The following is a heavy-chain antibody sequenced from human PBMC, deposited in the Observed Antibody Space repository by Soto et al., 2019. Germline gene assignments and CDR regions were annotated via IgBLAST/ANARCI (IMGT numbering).Heavy chain of an antibody. CDR2: ISGSGGST. CDR3: AKAYYDFWSGYHSNWFDP. CDR1: GFTFSSYA. V-gene: IGHV3-23*01. J-gene: IGHJ5*02. Sequence: GALRLACSASGFTFSSYAMSGVRQAPGKGLEWVSAISGSGGSTYYADSVKGRFTISRDNSKNTLYLQMNSLRAEDTAVYYCAKAYYDFWSGYHSNWFDPWGQGTLVTVYS. D-gene: IGHD3-3*01.